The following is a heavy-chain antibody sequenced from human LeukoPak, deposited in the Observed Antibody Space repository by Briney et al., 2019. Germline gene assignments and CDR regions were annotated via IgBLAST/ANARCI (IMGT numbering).Heavy chain of an antibody. D-gene: IGHD1-26*01. CDR3: ATLYSESYNYGYNAFDI. CDR2: IYSSENT. Sequence: SETLSLTCTVSGGSISSYYWSWIRQPPGKGLEWIGYIYSSENTNYNPSLTSRVTISVDTSKNQFSLKLNSVTAADTAVYYCATLYSESYNYGYNAFDIWGQGTMVTVSS. J-gene: IGHJ3*02. CDR1: GGSISSYY. V-gene: IGHV4-59*01.